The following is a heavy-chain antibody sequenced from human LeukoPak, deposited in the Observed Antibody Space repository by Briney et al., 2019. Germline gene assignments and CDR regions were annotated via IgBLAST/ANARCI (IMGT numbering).Heavy chain of an antibody. D-gene: IGHD6-13*01. V-gene: IGHV3-30-3*01. J-gene: IGHJ4*02. Sequence: GGSLRLSCAASGFTFSNYAMHWVRQAPGKGLEWVAVISYDGSNKYYADSVKGRFTISRDNSKNTLYLQMNSLKAEDTAVFYCARDLYSSTRNSYFDYWGQGTLVTVSS. CDR1: GFTFSNYA. CDR3: ARDLYSSTRNSYFDY. CDR2: ISYDGSNK.